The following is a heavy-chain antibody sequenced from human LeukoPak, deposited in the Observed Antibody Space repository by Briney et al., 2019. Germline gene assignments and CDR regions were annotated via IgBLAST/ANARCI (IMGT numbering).Heavy chain of an antibody. CDR1: GYTFTGYY. V-gene: IGHV1-2*06. J-gene: IGHJ4*02. CDR2: INPNSGGT. Sequence: ASVKVSCKASGYTFTGYYMHWVRQAPGQGLEWMGQINPNSGGTNYAQKFQGRVTMTRDTSISTAYMELSRLRSDDTAVYYCARAGYSSSWRVDYWGQGTLVTVSS. D-gene: IGHD6-13*01. CDR3: ARAGYSSSWRVDY.